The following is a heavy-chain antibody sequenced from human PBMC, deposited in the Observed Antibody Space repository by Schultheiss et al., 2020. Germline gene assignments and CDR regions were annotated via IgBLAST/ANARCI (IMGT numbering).Heavy chain of an antibody. D-gene: IGHD1-1*01. J-gene: IGHJ4*02. Sequence: GGSLRLSCAPSGFPFDDYAMHWVRQVPGRGLEWVASVSWNSGTILYADSVKGRFTISRDNAKNSLFLQMDSLRLDDTALYYCARDISLGLRPVERCFDSWGQGTLVTVSS. CDR1: GFPFDDYA. CDR3: ARDISLGLRPVERCFDS. CDR2: VSWNSGTI. V-gene: IGHV3-9*01.